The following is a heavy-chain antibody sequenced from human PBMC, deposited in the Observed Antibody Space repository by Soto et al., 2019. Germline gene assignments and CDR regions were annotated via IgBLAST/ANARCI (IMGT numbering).Heavy chain of an antibody. D-gene: IGHD1-26*01. V-gene: IGHV3-23*01. J-gene: IGHJ4*02. Sequence: PGGSLRLSCAASGFTFSSYAMGWVRQAPGKGQEWVSEISGSGGSTYYADSVKGRFTISRDNAKNALYLQMNSLRAEDMAVYYCARDEGGSYSPFDYWGQGTLVTVSS. CDR3: ARDEGGSYSPFDY. CDR2: ISGSGGST. CDR1: GFTFSSYA.